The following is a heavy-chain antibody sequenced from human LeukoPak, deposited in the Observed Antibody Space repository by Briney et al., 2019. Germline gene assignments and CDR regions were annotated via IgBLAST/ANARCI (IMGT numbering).Heavy chain of an antibody. D-gene: IGHD2-2*01. V-gene: IGHV1-69*04. CDR2: IIPILGIA. Sequence: ASVKVSCKASGGTFSSYAIIWVRQAPGQGLEWMGRIIPILGIANYAQKFQGRVTITADKSTSTAYMELSSLRSEDTAVYYCARGNCSSTSCYVGYYYYGMDVWGQGTTVTVSS. CDR1: GGTFSSYA. CDR3: ARGNCSSTSCYVGYYYYGMDV. J-gene: IGHJ6*02.